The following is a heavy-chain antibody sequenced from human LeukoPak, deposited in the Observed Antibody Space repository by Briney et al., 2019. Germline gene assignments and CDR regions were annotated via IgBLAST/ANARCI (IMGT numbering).Heavy chain of an antibody. CDR2: INPNSGAT. D-gene: IGHD1-26*01. J-gene: IGHJ4*02. CDR3: ARDQRVGVTGPDY. V-gene: IGHV1-2*02. Sequence: ASVKVSCKASGYTFTGYYMHWVRQAPGQGLEWMGWINPNSGATTYAQKFQGRVTMTRDTSISTAYMELRSLRSDDTAVYYCARDQRVGVTGPDYWGQGTLVTVSS. CDR1: GYTFTGYY.